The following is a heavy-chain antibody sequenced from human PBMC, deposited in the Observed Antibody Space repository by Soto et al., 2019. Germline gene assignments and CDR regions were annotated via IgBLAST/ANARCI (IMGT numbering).Heavy chain of an antibody. CDR2: ISAYNGNT. V-gene: IGHV1-18*01. Sequence: ASVKVSCKASGYTFTSYGISWVRQAPGQGLEWMGWISAYNGNTNYAQKLQGRVTMTTDTSTSTAYMELRSLRSDDTAVYYCARDLTTYYYDSSGYYYYDPWGQGTLVTVSS. CDR1: GYTFTSYG. J-gene: IGHJ5*02. CDR3: ARDLTTYYYDSSGYYYYDP. D-gene: IGHD3-22*01.